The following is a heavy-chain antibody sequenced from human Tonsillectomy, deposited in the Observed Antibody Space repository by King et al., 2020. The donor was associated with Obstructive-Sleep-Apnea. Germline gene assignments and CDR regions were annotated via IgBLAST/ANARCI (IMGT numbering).Heavy chain of an antibody. J-gene: IGHJ6*02. CDR1: GFTFSSYG. CDR3: AKDLGSRDIVVVPAAKGDYYYGMDV. Sequence: VQLVESGGGVVQPGRSLRLSCAASGFTFSSYGMHWVRQAPGKGLEWVAVIWYDGSNKYYADSVKGRFTISRDNSKNTLYLQMNSLRAEETAVYYCAKDLGSRDIVVVPAAKGDYYYGMDVWGQGTTVTVSS. D-gene: IGHD2-2*01. CDR2: IWYDGSNK. V-gene: IGHV3-33*06.